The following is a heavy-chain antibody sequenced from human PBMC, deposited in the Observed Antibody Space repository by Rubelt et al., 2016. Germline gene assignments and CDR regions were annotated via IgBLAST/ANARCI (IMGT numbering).Heavy chain of an antibody. CDR2: INHSGST. CDR3: ARAPGHFDY. CDR1: GGSFSGYY. Sequence: QLQLQESGPGLVKPSETLSLTCAVYGGSFSGYYWSWIRQPPGKGLEWIGEINHSGSTNYNPSLKSRVTISVDTSKNQFSLKLSSVTAADTAVYYCARAPGHFDYWGQGTLVTVSS. V-gene: IGHV4-34*01. J-gene: IGHJ4*02.